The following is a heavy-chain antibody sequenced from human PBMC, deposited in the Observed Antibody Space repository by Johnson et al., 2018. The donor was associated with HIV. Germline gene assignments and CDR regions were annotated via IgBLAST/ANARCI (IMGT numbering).Heavy chain of an antibody. Sequence: VLLVESGGGVVRPGGSLRLSCAASGFTFDDYGMRWVRQAPGEGLEWVSGINWNGGSTGYADSVKGRFTISRDNSRNTLYLHLNSLRAVDTAVYYCARVRIGRENAFDIWGQGTMVTVSS. D-gene: IGHD1-26*01. J-gene: IGHJ3*02. CDR1: GFTFDDYG. V-gene: IGHV3-20*04. CDR2: INWNGGST. CDR3: ARVRIGRENAFDI.